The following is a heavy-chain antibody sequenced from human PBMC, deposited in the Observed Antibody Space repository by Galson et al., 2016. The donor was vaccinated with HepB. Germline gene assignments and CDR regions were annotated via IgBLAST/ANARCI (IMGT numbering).Heavy chain of an antibody. CDR1: GFTFSDHA. CDR2: ISYYYVQE. D-gene: IGHD1-7*01. J-gene: IGHJ4*02. Sequence: SLRLSCAASGFTFSDHAMYWVRQPPGKGLEWVALISYYYVQEFYADSVKGRFTISRDNSKSTVYLQMNDLTIEDTAMCFCARDFSPYRELHYFDYWGQGTLVTVSS. CDR3: ARDFSPYRELHYFDY. V-gene: IGHV3-30*04.